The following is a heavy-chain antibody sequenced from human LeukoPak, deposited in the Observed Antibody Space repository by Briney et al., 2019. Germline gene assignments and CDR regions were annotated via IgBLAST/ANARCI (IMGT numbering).Heavy chain of an antibody. J-gene: IGHJ6*02. CDR3: ARRPAAKYYYYGMDV. CDR1: GFTVSSNY. Sequence: GGSLRLSCAASGFTVSSNYMSWVRQAPGKGLEWVSVIYSGGSTYYADSVKGRFTISRDNSKNTLYLQMNSLRAEDTAVYYCARRPAAKYYYYGMDVWGQGTTVTVSS. CDR2: IYSGGST. V-gene: IGHV3-53*01. D-gene: IGHD2-2*01.